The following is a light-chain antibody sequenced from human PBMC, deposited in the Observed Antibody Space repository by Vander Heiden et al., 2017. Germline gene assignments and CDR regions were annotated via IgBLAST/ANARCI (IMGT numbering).Light chain of an antibody. Sequence: DIQMTQSPSSLSASVGDRVTITCQASQDISNYLNWYQQKPGKAPKLLIYDASNLETGVPSRFSGSGSGTDFTFTISSLQPEDIATYYCQQDDNLPFTFAHGTKVDIK. J-gene: IGKJ3*01. CDR1: QDISNY. V-gene: IGKV1-33*01. CDR3: QQDDNLPFT. CDR2: DAS.